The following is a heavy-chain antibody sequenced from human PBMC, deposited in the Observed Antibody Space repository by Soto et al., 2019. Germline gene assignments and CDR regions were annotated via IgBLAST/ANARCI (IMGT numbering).Heavy chain of an antibody. J-gene: IGHJ3*02. CDR3: ARARVSTPRLEDPFDI. V-gene: IGHV5-51*01. CDR2: IYPGDSDT. Sequence: PGESLKISCKGSGYSVTTYWLAWVRQMPGKGLEYMGIIYPGDSDTRYSPSFQGQVTISADKSISTAYLQWTSLKASDTAIYYCARARVSTPRLEDPFDIWGQGTMVTVSS. CDR1: GYSVTTYW. D-gene: IGHD3-3*01.